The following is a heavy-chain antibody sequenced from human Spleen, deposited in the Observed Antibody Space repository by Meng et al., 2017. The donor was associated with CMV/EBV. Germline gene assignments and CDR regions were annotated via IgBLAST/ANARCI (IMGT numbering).Heavy chain of an antibody. CDR1: GYSFTSYW. V-gene: IGHV5-51*01. J-gene: IGHJ6*02. CDR2: IYPGDSDT. Sequence: GESLKISCKGSGYSFTSYWIGWVRQMPGKGLEWMGIIYPGDSDTRYSPSFQGRVTISADKSISPAYQQWSSLKASDTAMYYCARRNEYCSSTSCYTNYYYYGMDVWGQGTTVTVSS. CDR3: ARRNEYCSSTSCYTNYYYYGMDV. D-gene: IGHD2-2*02.